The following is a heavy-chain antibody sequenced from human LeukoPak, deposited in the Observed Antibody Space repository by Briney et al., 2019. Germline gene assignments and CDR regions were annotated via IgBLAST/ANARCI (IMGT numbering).Heavy chain of an antibody. CDR1: GYTFTYYY. J-gene: IGHJ4*02. D-gene: IGHD3-22*01. Sequence: ASVKVSCKPSGYTFTYYYIHWVRQAPGQGLEWMGWINPNSGGTNYAQKFQGRVTMTRDTSISTAYMELSRLRSDDTAVYCCAIGSQGGGTSGYYSFDYWGQGTLVTVSS. V-gene: IGHV1-2*02. CDR3: AIGSQGGGTSGYYSFDY. CDR2: INPNSGGT.